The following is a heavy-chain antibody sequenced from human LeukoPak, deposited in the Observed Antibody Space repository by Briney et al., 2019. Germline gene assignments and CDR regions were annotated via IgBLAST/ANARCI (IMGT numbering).Heavy chain of an antibody. V-gene: IGHV3-33*08. CDR2: IWYDGSNK. Sequence: GGSLRLSCAASGNYWMHWVRQAPGKGLEWVAVIWYDGSNKYYADSVKGRFTISRDNSKNTLYLQMNSLRAEDTAVYYCARVGSGSYEVDYWGQGTLVTVSS. CDR1: GNYW. J-gene: IGHJ4*02. D-gene: IGHD3-10*01. CDR3: ARVGSGSYEVDY.